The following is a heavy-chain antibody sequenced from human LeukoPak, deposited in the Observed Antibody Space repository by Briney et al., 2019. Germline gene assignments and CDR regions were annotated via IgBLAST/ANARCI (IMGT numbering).Heavy chain of an antibody. Sequence: GGSLRLSCAASGFTFSSYELNWVRQAPGKGLEWVSYISSSGSTIYYADSVKGRFTISRDNAKNSLYLQMNSLRAEGTAVYYCAELGITMIGGVWGKGTTVTISS. J-gene: IGHJ6*04. CDR3: AELGITMIGGV. CDR1: GFTFSSYE. D-gene: IGHD3-10*02. CDR2: ISSSGSTI. V-gene: IGHV3-48*03.